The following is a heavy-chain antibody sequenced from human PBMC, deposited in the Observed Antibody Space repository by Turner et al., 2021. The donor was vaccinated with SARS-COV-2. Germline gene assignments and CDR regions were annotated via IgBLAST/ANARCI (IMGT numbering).Heavy chain of an antibody. Sequence: QLQLQESGPGLVKPSETLSLPCTVSGGSISSSSYYWGWIRQPPGKGLERIGTIFYSGSTYYNPSIKSRVTMSVDTSKNQFSLKLSSVTAADTAVYYCARHSPELRGDYFDYWGQGTLVTVSS. V-gene: IGHV4-39*01. D-gene: IGHD1-26*01. CDR1: GGSISSSSYY. CDR2: IFYSGST. CDR3: ARHSPELRGDYFDY. J-gene: IGHJ4*02.